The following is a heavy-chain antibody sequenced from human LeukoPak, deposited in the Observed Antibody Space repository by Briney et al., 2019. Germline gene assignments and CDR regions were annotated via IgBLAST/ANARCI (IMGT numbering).Heavy chain of an antibody. J-gene: IGHJ3*02. CDR1: GYTFTGYY. D-gene: IGHD3-3*01. CDR3: ARGRGITIFGVVYDAFDI. Sequence: ASVKVSCKASGYTFTGYYLNWVRQAPGQGLEWMGWINPNSGGTNYAQKFQGRVTMTRDTSISTAYMELSGLRSDDTAVYYCARGRGITIFGVVYDAFDIWGQGTMVTVSS. CDR2: INPNSGGT. V-gene: IGHV1-2*02.